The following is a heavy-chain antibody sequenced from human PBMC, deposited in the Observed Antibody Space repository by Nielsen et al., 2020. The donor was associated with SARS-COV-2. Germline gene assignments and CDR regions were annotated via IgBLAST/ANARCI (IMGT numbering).Heavy chain of an antibody. CDR1: GFTFSSYG. J-gene: IGHJ6*02. Sequence: GGSLRLSCAASGFTFSSYGMHWVRQAPGKGLEWVAVISYDGSNKYYADSVKGRFTISRDNSKNTLYLQMNSLRAEDTAVYYCAKDLTMVRGASYYYYYGMDVWGQGTTVTVSS. D-gene: IGHD3-10*01. CDR3: AKDLTMVRGASYYYYYGMDV. CDR2: ISYDGSNK. V-gene: IGHV3-33*05.